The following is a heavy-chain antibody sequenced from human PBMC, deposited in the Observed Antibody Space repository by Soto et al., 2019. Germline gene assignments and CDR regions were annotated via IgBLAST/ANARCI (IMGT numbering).Heavy chain of an antibody. J-gene: IGHJ4*02. V-gene: IGHV1-46*03. D-gene: IGHD6-19*01. CDR3: ARGEVTSSGWTFDL. CDR1: GYTLTTNY. Sequence: QGQLMQSGAEVKKPGASVRLSCRASGYTLTTNYMHWVRQAPGQRPEWVAMINPRSGGNTNYAQKFRGRVAATRDPSTSTVYMELSSRSSDATAVYYCARGEVTSSGWTFDLWGQGTLVIVSS. CDR2: INPRSGGNT.